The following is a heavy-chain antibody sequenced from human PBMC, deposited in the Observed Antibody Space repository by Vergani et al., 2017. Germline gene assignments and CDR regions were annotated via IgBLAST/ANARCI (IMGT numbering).Heavy chain of an antibody. Sequence: EVQLVQSGAEVKTPGESLRISCKGSGHSFTRYWISWVRQMPGKGLEWMGRIDPSDSYTNYSPSVQGHVTIAPDKSISTAYLQWGSLKASDTAMYYCAKAGNNDGSGVYWGQGTLVTVSS. CDR3: AKAGNNDGSGVY. CDR2: IDPSDSYT. D-gene: IGHD3-3*01. CDR1: GHSFTRYW. V-gene: IGHV5-10-1*01. J-gene: IGHJ4*02.